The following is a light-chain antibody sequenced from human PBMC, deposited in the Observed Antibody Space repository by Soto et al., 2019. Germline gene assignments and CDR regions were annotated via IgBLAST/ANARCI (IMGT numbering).Light chain of an antibody. V-gene: IGKV1-39*01. CDR1: QRISSY. Sequence: DIQMTQSPSSLSASVGARVTITCRASQRISSYLNWYQQKPGKAPKLLIYGASSLQSGVPSRFSGSASGTDFTLTISSLQPEDFATYYCQQSSSPPPSFGGGTKVDIK. CDR3: QQSSSPPPS. CDR2: GAS. J-gene: IGKJ4*01.